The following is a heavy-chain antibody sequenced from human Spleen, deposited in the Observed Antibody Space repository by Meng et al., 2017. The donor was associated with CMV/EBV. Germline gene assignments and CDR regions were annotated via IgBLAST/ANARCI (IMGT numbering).Heavy chain of an antibody. CDR3: ARGEAPGPYLGPEKYPLDY. J-gene: IGHJ4*02. CDR2: ISGNAGSI. D-gene: IGHD3-3*02. V-gene: IGHV3-64*02. CDR1: GFTFSSYA. Sequence: GGSLRLSCVASGFTFSSYAMHWVRQAPGKGLEYVSAISGNAGSIHYADSVKGRFTISRDNSKNTLYLQMGSLRAEDMAVYYCARGEAPGPYLGPEKYPLDYWGQGTLVTVSS.